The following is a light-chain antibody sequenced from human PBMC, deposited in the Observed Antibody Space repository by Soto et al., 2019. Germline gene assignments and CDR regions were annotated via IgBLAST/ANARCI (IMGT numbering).Light chain of an antibody. CDR1: QTISSW. CDR2: EAS. CDR3: QQYYSDWT. V-gene: IGKV1-5*01. J-gene: IGKJ1*01. Sequence: ENPITPFPSTLAGSVGDRVTITFRASQTISSWLAWYQQKPGTAPKLLIYEASNLESGVPSRFSGSGSGTEFTLTISSLQPDDFATYYCQQYYSDWTFGQGTKVDI.